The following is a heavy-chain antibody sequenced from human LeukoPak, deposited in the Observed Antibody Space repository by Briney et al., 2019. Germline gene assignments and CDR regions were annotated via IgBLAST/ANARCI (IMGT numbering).Heavy chain of an antibody. D-gene: IGHD3-3*01. CDR1: GFTFSGYP. J-gene: IGHJ4*02. CDR2: ISYDGSDE. V-gene: IGHV3-30*04. CDR3: ARDFTPEWFDIH. Sequence: GGSLRLSCAASGFTFSGYPIHWVRQAPGKGLEWVAVISYDGSDEYYTDSVKGRFTISRDNSKNTVYLQMNSLRADDTAVYYCARDFTPEWFDIHWGQGTLVTVS.